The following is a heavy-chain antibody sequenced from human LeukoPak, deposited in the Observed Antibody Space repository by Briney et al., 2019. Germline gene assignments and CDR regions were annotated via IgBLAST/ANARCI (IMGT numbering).Heavy chain of an antibody. CDR3: ARGVGGTSDY. D-gene: IGHD4-23*01. J-gene: IGHJ4*02. Sequence: GRSLRLSCAASGFTFSSYGMHWVRQAPGKGLEWVAVIWYDGSNKYYADSVKGRFTISRDNSKNTLYLQMNSLRAEDTAVCYCARGVGGTSDYWGQGTLVTVSS. CDR1: GFTFSSYG. V-gene: IGHV3-33*01. CDR2: IWYDGSNK.